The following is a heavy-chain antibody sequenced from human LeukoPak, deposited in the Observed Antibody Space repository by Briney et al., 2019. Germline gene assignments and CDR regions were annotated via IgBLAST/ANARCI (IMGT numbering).Heavy chain of an antibody. Sequence: GGSLRLSCAASGFTFSSYSMNWVRQAPGKGLEWVSSISSSSSYIYYADSVKGRFTISRDNAKNSLYLQMNSLRAEDTAVYYCARDRSGYVFDYWGQGTLVTVSS. J-gene: IGHJ4*02. CDR1: GFTFSSYS. CDR2: ISSSSSYI. CDR3: ARDRSGYVFDY. V-gene: IGHV3-21*01. D-gene: IGHD5-12*01.